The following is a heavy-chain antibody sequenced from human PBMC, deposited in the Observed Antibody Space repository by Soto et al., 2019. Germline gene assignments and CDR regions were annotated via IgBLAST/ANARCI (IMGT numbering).Heavy chain of an antibody. J-gene: IGHJ5*02. CDR2: IYYSGST. V-gene: IGHV4-39*01. Sequence: PSETLSLTCTVSGGSISSYYWSWIRQPPGKGLEWIGSIYYSGSTYYNPSLKSRVTISVDTSKNQFSLKLSSVTAADTAVYYCARQNGWFDPWGQGTLVTVSS. D-gene: IGHD2-8*01. CDR1: GGSISSYY. CDR3: ARQNGWFDP.